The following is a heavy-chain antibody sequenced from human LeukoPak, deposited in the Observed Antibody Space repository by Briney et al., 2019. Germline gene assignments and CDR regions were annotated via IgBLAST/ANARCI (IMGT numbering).Heavy chain of an antibody. CDR1: GGTFSSYA. CDR2: IIPILGIA. D-gene: IGHD1-26*01. Sequence: SVKVSCKASGGTFSSYAISWVRQAPGQGLEWMGRIIPILGIANYAQKFQGRVTITADKSTSTAYMELSSLRSEDTAVYYCVSAGIVGATALYYFDYWGQGTLVTVSS. V-gene: IGHV1-69*04. CDR3: VSAGIVGATALYYFDY. J-gene: IGHJ4*02.